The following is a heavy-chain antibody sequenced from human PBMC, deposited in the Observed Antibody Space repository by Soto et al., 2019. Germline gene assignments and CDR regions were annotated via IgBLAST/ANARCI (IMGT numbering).Heavy chain of an antibody. CDR1: GFTFSSYG. CDR2: IWYDGSNK. V-gene: IGHV3-33*06. CDR3: VKEGEPDIVVVPIYYYYGMGV. D-gene: IGHD2-2*01. Sequence: GGTLRLSCAASGFTFSSYGMHWVRQAPGKGLEWVAVIWYDGSNKYYADSVKGRFTISRDNSKNTLYLQMNSLRAEDTAVYYCVKEGEPDIVVVPIYYYYGMGVWGQGTTVTVSS. J-gene: IGHJ6*02.